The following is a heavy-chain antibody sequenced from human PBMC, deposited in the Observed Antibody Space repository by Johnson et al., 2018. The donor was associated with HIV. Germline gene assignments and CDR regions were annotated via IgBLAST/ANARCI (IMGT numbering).Heavy chain of an antibody. J-gene: IGHJ3*02. V-gene: IGHV3-30-3*01. CDR3: ARDDLGNPFSSYDAFDI. Sequence: QVQLVESGGGVVQPGRSLRLSCAASGFTFSSYAMHWVRQAPGKGLEWVAVISYDGSNKYYADSVKGRLTISRDNSKNTLYLQMNSLRAEDTAVYYCARDDLGNPFSSYDAFDIWGQGTMVTVSS. CDR1: GFTFSSYA. CDR2: ISYDGSNK. D-gene: IGHD6-13*01.